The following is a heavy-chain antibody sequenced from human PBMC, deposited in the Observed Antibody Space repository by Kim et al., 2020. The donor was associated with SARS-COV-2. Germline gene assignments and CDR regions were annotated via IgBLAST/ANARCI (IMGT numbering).Heavy chain of an antibody. D-gene: IGHD6-13*01. CDR1: GYTFTGYY. CDR2: INPNSGGT. CDR3: AREPRYSSSWFYFDY. V-gene: IGHV1-2*04. J-gene: IGHJ4*02. Sequence: ASVKVSCKASGYTFTGYYMHWVRQAPGQGLEWMGWINPNSGGTNYAQKFQGWVTMTRDTSISTAYMELSRLRSDDTAVYYCAREPRYSSSWFYFDYWGQGTLVTVSS.